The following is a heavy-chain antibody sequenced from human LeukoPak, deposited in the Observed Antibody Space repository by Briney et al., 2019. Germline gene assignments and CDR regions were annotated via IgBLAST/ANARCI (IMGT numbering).Heavy chain of an antibody. CDR2: INHSGST. D-gene: IGHD1-1*01. CDR1: GGSFSGYY. CDR3: ARGIARNDSAFDI. Sequence: SETLSLTCAVYGGSFSGYYWSWIRQPPGKGLEWIGEINHSGSTNYNPSLKSRVTISVDTPKNQFSLKLSSVTAADTAVYYCARGIARNDSAFDIWGQGTMVTVSS. J-gene: IGHJ3*02. V-gene: IGHV4-34*01.